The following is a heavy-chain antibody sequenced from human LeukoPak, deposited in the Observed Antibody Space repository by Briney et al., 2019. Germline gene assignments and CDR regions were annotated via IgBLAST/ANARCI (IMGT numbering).Heavy chain of an antibody. Sequence: GGSLRLSCAASGFTFSSYSMNWVRQAPGKGLEWVSSISSSSSYIYYADSVKGRFTISRDNAKNSLYLQMNSLRAEDTAVYYCARDGYNWNDVNAFDIWGQGTMVTVSS. CDR3: ARDGYNWNDVNAFDI. V-gene: IGHV3-21*01. J-gene: IGHJ3*02. CDR2: ISSSSSYI. D-gene: IGHD1-1*01. CDR1: GFTFSSYS.